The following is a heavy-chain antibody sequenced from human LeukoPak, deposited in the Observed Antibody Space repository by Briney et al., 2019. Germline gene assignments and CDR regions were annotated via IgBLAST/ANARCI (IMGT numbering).Heavy chain of an antibody. CDR2: INADNGNT. J-gene: IGHJ4*02. CDR3: AREWVWFGESRYFSY. CDR1: GFTFTNYA. D-gene: IGHD3-10*01. V-gene: IGHV1-3*01. Sequence: ASVKVSCKASGFTFTNYAMHWVRQAPGQRLEWMAWINADNGNTKYSPKSQGRVTITRDTSASTVYMELSSLTSEDTAVYYCAREWVWFGESRYFSYWGQGTLVTVSS.